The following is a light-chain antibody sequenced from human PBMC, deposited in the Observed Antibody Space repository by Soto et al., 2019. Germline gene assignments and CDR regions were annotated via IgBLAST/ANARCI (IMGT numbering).Light chain of an antibody. CDR3: QKYGTSLTRT. J-gene: IGKJ1*01. V-gene: IGKV3-20*01. CDR2: GAS. Sequence: EIVLTQSPGTLSLSPGERATLSCRASQSVSSSYLAWYQQKPGQAPRLLIYGASMRATGIPDRFSGSGSGTDFALTISRLEPEDITVYYCQKYGTSLTRTSGKENKVAIK. CDR1: QSVSSSY.